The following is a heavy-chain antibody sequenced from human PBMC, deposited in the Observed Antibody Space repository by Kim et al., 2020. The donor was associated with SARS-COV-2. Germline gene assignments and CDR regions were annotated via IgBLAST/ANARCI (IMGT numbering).Heavy chain of an antibody. Sequence: GGSLRLSCAASGFTFSNYAMSWVRQAPGKGLEWVSSISAGGGTTHYRDSVEGRFTISRDNSKNTVYLQMNSLRGDDTAVYYCTGGEVYPNWFDPWGPGTL. V-gene: IGHV3-23*01. CDR3: TGGEVYPNWFDP. CDR1: GFTFSNYA. J-gene: IGHJ5*02. CDR2: ISAGGGTT. D-gene: IGHD3-10*01.